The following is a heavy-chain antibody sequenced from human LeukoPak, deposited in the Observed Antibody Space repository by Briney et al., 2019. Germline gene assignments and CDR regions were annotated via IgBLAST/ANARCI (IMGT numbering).Heavy chain of an antibody. V-gene: IGHV1-3*04. D-gene: IGHD1-26*01. J-gene: IGHJ4*02. CDR2: INTGNGNT. Sequence: ASVKVSCKASGYTFTSYAIHRVRQAPGQRLEWMGWINTGNGNTKYSQTFQGKFIITRDTSASTAYMELSSLRTEDTAVYYCARDMGSGSLHYWGQGTLVTVSS. CDR3: ARDMGSGSLHY. CDR1: GYTFTSYA.